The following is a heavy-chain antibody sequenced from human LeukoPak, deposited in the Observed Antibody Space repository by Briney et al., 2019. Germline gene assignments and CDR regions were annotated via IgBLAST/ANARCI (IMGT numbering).Heavy chain of an antibody. D-gene: IGHD3-22*01. CDR3: AKGVNYYDSSGYYPYYFDY. CDR1: RFTFSSYA. Sequence: GGSLRLSCAASRFTFSSYAMSRVRQAPGKGLEWVSAISGSGGSTYYADSVKGRFTISRDNSKNTLFLQMNSLRAEDTAVYYCAKGVNYYDSSGYYPYYFDYWGQGTLATVSS. J-gene: IGHJ4*02. CDR2: ISGSGGST. V-gene: IGHV3-23*01.